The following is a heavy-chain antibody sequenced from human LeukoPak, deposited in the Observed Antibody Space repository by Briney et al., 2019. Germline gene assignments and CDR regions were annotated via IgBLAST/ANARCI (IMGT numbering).Heavy chain of an antibody. CDR3: AREESGNYYDSSGGDYFDY. CDR2: ISSSGSTI. V-gene: IGHV3-48*03. Sequence: GGSLRLFCAASGFTFSSYEMNWVRQAPGRGLEWVSYISSSGSTIYYADSVKGRFTISRDNAKNSLYLQMNSLRAEDTAVYYCAREESGNYYDSSGGDYFDYWGQGTLVTVSS. D-gene: IGHD3-22*01. J-gene: IGHJ4*02. CDR1: GFTFSSYE.